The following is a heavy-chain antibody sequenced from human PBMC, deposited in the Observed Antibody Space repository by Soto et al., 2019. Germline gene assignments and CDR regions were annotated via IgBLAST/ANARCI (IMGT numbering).Heavy chain of an antibody. J-gene: IGHJ2*01. D-gene: IGHD5-12*01. CDR1: AGSIDSYY. V-gene: IGHV4-59*12. CDR3: ARALAWPSWYFDP. Sequence: QVQLQESGPGLVKSSETLSLTCTVSAGSIDSYYWSWIRQPPGKGLEWIGYINYSGSTNYNPSLKSRVTISLDTSKEQFSLRLNSVTAADTAVYYCARALAWPSWYFDPWGRGTLVTVSS. CDR2: INYSGST.